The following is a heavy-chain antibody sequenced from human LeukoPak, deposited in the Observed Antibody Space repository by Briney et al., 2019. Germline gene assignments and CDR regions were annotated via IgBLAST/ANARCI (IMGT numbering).Heavy chain of an antibody. CDR3: ARDQVRGVIITNPFDY. CDR1: GGTFSSYA. Sequence: SVKVSCKAYGGTFSSYAISWVRQAPGQGLEWMGRIIPIFGTANYAQKFQGRVTITTDESTSTAYMELSSLRSEDTAVYYCARDQVRGVIITNPFDYWGQGTLVTVSS. CDR2: IIPIFGTA. D-gene: IGHD3-10*01. J-gene: IGHJ4*02. V-gene: IGHV1-69*05.